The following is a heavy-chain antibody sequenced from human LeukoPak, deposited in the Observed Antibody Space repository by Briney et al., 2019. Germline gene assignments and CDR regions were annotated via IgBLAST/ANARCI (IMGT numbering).Heavy chain of an antibody. Sequence: GASVKVSCKASGYIFTSYYMHWVRQAPGQGLEWMGIINPSGGSTSYAQKFQGRVTMTRDTSTSTVYMELSSLRPEDTAVYYCARVSGTTYGMDVWGQGTTVTVSS. J-gene: IGHJ6*02. V-gene: IGHV1-46*01. D-gene: IGHD1-7*01. CDR1: GYIFTSYY. CDR3: ARVSGTTYGMDV. CDR2: INPSGGST.